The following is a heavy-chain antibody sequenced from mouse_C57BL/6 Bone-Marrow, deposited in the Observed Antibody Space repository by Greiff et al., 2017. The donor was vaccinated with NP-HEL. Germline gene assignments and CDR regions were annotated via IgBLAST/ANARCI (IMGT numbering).Heavy chain of an antibody. CDR2: SRNKANDYTT. D-gene: IGHD3-1*01. V-gene: IGHV7-1*01. CDR3: ARDEGRRRGYFDV. Sequence: EVNVVESGGGLVQSGRSLRLSCATSGFTFSDFYMEWVRQAPGKGLEWIAASRNKANDYTTEYSASVKGRFIVSRDTSQSILYLQMNALRAEDTAIYYCARDEGRRRGYFDVWGTGTTVTVSS. J-gene: IGHJ1*03. CDR1: GFTFSDFY.